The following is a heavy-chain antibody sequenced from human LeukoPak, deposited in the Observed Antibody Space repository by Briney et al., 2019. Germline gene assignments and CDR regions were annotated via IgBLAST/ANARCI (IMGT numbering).Heavy chain of an antibody. V-gene: IGHV1-69*05. CDR1: GGTFSSYA. Sequence: GASVKVSCKASGGTFSSYAISWVRQAPGQGLEWMGRIIPIFGTANYAQKFQGRVTITTDESTSTAYMGLSSLRSEDTAVYYCARGDSSSLHFDAFDIWGQGTMVTVSS. D-gene: IGHD6-13*01. CDR2: IIPIFGTA. J-gene: IGHJ3*02. CDR3: ARGDSSSLHFDAFDI.